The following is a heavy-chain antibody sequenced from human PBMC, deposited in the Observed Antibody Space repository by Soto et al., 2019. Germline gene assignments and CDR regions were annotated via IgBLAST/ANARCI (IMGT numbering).Heavy chain of an antibody. Sequence: PSETLSLTCTVSGGSISSYYWSWIRQPPGKGLEWIGYIYYSGSTNYNPSLKSRVTISVDTSKNQFSLKLSSVTAADTAVYYCARETSSGWYRNYYYYGMDVWGQGTTVTVSS. D-gene: IGHD6-19*01. CDR3: ARETSSGWYRNYYYYGMDV. CDR2: IYYSGST. V-gene: IGHV4-59*01. J-gene: IGHJ6*02. CDR1: GGSISSYY.